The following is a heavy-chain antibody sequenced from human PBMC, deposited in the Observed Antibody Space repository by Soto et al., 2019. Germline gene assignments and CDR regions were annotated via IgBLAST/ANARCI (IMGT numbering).Heavy chain of an antibody. CDR1: GYTFTSYY. J-gene: IGHJ6*02. V-gene: IGHV1-46*01. Sequence: ASLKLSSKPSGYTFTSYYIHWWLHAPAQGLGCMGIINPSGGSTSYAQKFQGRVTMTRDTSTSTVYMELSSLRSEETVVYYCANRRYYYGMDVWGQGTTVIVSS. CDR3: ANRRYYYGMDV. CDR2: INPSGGST.